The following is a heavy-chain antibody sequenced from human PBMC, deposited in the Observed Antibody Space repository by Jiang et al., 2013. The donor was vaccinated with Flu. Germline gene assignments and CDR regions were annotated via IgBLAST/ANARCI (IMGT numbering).Heavy chain of an antibody. D-gene: IGHD2-8*01. Sequence: SGAEVKKPGASVKVSCKTSGYSFTAYYMHWVRQAPGQGLEWMGWINPDSGGTNLAQKFQGRVTMTRDTSITTVHMDLSTLRSDDTAVYYCARQYGVYAFDIWGQGTMVTVSS. V-gene: IGHV1-2*02. CDR1: GYSFTAYY. CDR2: INPDSGGT. J-gene: IGHJ3*02. CDR3: ARQYGVYAFDI.